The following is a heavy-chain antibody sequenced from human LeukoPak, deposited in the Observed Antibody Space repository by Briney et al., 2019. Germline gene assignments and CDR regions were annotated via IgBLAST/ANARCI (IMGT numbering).Heavy chain of an antibody. CDR2: ISYDGNNK. Sequence: QTGGSLRLSCVTTGFTFSKYGMHWVRQAPGKGLEWVAVISYDGNNKYYADSVKGRFTISRDNSKNTLYLQMNSLRAEDTAVYYCAKPRATWYFDYWGQGTLVTVSS. CDR3: AKPRATWYFDY. J-gene: IGHJ4*02. V-gene: IGHV3-30*18. D-gene: IGHD5-12*01. CDR1: GFTFSKYG.